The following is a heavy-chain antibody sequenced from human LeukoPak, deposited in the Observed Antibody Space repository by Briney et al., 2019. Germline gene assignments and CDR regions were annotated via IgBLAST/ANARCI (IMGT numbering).Heavy chain of an antibody. D-gene: IGHD3-10*01. J-gene: IGHJ5*02. CDR2: ISSSSSTI. V-gene: IGHV3-48*01. Sequence: GGSLRLSCAASGFTFNSFGMSWVRQAPGKGLEWLSYISSSSSTIYYADSVKGRFTISRDNSKNTLYLQMNSLRAEDTAVYYCARDIFPMVNWFDPWGQGTLVTVSS. CDR3: ARDIFPMVNWFDP. CDR1: GFTFNSFG.